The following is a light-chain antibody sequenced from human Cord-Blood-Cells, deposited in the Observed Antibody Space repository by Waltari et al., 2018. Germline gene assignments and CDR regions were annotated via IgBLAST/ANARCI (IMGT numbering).Light chain of an antibody. CDR2: YDS. CDR1: HIGSKS. CDR3: QVWDSSSDHP. Sequence: SYVLTQPPSVSVAPGKTARITCGGNHIGSKSVHWYQQKPGQAPVLVIYYDSDRPSEIPQRFSGSNSGNAATLTISRVESGDEADYYCQVWDSSSDHPFGGGTKLTVL. J-gene: IGLJ3*02. V-gene: IGLV3-21*04.